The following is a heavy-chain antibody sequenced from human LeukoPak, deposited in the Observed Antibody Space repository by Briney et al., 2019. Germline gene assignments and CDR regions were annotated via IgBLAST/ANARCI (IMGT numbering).Heavy chain of an antibody. J-gene: IGHJ4*02. Sequence: GGSLRLSCAASGFTFSSYGMHWVRQAPGKGLEWVAFIRYDGSNKYYADSVKGRFTISRDNSKNTLYLQMNSLRAEDTAVYYCAVTPRSTYSYGYYLDYWGQGTLVTVSS. CDR2: IRYDGSNK. D-gene: IGHD5-18*01. CDR1: GFTFSSYG. V-gene: IGHV3-30*02. CDR3: AVTPRSTYSYGYYLDY.